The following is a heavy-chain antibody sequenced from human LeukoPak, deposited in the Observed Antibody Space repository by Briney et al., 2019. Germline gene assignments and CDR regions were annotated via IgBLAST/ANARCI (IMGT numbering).Heavy chain of an antibody. CDR2: ISTYNGNT. V-gene: IGHV1-18*01. J-gene: IGHJ4*02. Sequence: ASVKVSCKASGYTFTSYGISWVRQAPGQGLEWMGWISTYNGNTNYAQKLQGRVTMTTDTSTRTAYMELRSLRSDDTAVYYCARLSSGYQSLGYWGQGTLVTVSS. CDR1: GYTFTSYG. CDR3: ARLSSGYQSLGY. D-gene: IGHD3-22*01.